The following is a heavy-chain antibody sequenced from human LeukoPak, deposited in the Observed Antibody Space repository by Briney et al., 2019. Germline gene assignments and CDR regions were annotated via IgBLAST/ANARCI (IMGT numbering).Heavy chain of an antibody. CDR3: ARRIAAAGTCDY. J-gene: IGHJ4*02. CDR1: GYSISSGYY. CDR2: IYHSGST. D-gene: IGHD6-13*01. V-gene: IGHV4-38-2*02. Sequence: SETLSLTCTVSGYSISSGYYWGWIRQPPGKGLEWIGSIYHSGSTYYNPSLKSRVTISVDTSKNQFSLKLSSVTAADTAVYYCARRIAAAGTCDYWGQGTLVTVSS.